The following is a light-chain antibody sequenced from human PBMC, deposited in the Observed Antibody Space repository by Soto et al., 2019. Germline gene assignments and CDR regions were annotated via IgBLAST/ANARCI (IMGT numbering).Light chain of an antibody. V-gene: IGKV1-39*01. CDR3: QQRYSSPPT. Sequence: DIQMTQSPSSLSASVEDRVIITCRASQSISNHLNWYKKKPGRAPKLLIFAASSLQSGVPSRFSGSRSGQDFTLTISSLQPEDFATYYCQQRYSSPPTFGQGTKVDIK. CDR2: AAS. CDR1: QSISNH. J-gene: IGKJ1*01.